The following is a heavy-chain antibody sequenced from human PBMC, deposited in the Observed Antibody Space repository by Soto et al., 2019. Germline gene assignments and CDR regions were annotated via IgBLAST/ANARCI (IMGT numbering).Heavy chain of an antibody. CDR3: AKVGSYGYGSNSDVEY. V-gene: IGHV3-30*18. CDR2: ISYDGSDQ. CDR1: GFTFRNYG. Sequence: QVQLVESGGGVVQPGSSLRLSCAVSGFTFRNYGMHWVRQAPGKGLEWVALISYDGSDQYYGESVKGRFTISRDSSKNSLYLDVSSLRLEGTAVYYCAKVGSYGYGSNSDVEYWGQGTMVTVSS. J-gene: IGHJ4*02. D-gene: IGHD5-18*01.